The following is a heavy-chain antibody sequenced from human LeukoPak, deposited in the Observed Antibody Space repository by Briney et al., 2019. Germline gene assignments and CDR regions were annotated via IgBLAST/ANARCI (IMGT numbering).Heavy chain of an antibody. CDR2: IYYTGTT. CDR3: ARTRKYSSSWVDY. V-gene: IGHV4-39*01. D-gene: IGHD6-13*01. CDR1: GGSIKTSSYY. J-gene: IGHJ4*02. Sequence: SETLSLTCTVSGGSIKTSSYYWGWIRQPPGKGLEWIGRIYYTGTTYYNPSLKSRVSISLDTSKNQFSLKLSSVTAADTAVYYCARTRKYSSSWVDYWGQGTLVTVSS.